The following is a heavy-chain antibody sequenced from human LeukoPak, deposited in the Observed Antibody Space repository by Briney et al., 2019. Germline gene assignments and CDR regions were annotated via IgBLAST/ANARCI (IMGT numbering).Heavy chain of an antibody. CDR2: IYWNDDK. CDR1: GFSLSTSGVG. D-gene: IGHD3-22*01. CDR3: AHRPLPKYYYDSSGPLFDY. J-gene: IGHJ4*02. V-gene: IGHV2-5*01. Sequence: SGPTLVKPTQTPTLTCTFSGFSLSTSGVGVGWIRQPPGKALEWLALIYWNDDKRYSPSLKSRLTITKDTSKNQVVLTMTNMDPVDTATYYCAHRPLPKYYYDSSGPLFDYWGQGTLVTVSS.